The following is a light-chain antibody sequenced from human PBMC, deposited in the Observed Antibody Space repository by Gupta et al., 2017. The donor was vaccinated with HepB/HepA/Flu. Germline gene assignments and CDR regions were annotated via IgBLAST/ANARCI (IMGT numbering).Light chain of an antibody. Sequence: EIVLTQSPGTLSLSPGERVTLSCRASQSVSSSYLAWYQQRPGQAPRLLIYGASSRATGISDRFSGSGSGTDFTLTISRLESEDFAVYYCQQYGSSPRTFGQGTKVEIK. CDR1: QSVSSSY. CDR2: GAS. CDR3: QQYGSSPRT. V-gene: IGKV3-20*01. J-gene: IGKJ1*01.